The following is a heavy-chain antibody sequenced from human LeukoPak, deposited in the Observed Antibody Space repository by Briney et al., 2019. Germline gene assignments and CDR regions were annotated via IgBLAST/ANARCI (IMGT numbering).Heavy chain of an antibody. D-gene: IGHD2-21*02. J-gene: IGHJ3*02. CDR1: GGTFSSYA. CDR3: ARGCGGDCYSAFDI. CDR2: IIPILGIA. Sequence: SVKVSCKASGGTFSSYAISWVRQAPGQGLEWMGRIIPILGIANYAQKFQGRVTITADKSTSTAYMELSSLRSEDTAVYYCARGCGGDCYSAFDIWSQGTMVTVSS. V-gene: IGHV1-69*04.